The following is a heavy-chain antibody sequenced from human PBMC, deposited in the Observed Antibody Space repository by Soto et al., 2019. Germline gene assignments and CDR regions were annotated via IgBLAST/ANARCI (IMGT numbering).Heavy chain of an antibody. V-gene: IGHV3-23*01. CDR2: VSGSGGST. J-gene: IGHJ4*02. CDR3: AKPPDYNWNDY. CDR1: GFTFSSYA. D-gene: IGHD1-20*01. Sequence: EVQLLESGGGLVQPGGSLRLSCAASGFTFSSYAMSWVRQAPGKGLEWISAVSGSGGSTYYADSVKGRFTISRDNSKDTLYLQMISLRSEDTAVYYCAKPPDYNWNDYWGQGTLVTVSS.